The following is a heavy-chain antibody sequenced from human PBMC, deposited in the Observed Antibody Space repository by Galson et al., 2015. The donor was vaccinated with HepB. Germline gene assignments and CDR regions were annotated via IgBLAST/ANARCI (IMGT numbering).Heavy chain of an antibody. J-gene: IGHJ4*02. D-gene: IGHD1-1*01. CDR2: IRSKTNNHAT. V-gene: IGHV3-73*01. CDR1: GFTFSASS. Sequence: SLRLSCAGSGFTFSASSMHWVRQASGKGLEWVGRIRSKTNNHATAYSVSVRGRFVLSSDDTKNTVYLQMNSLRVEDTAVYFCTRRTGISTTGSDSWGQGTLVTVSS. CDR3: TRRTGISTTGSDS.